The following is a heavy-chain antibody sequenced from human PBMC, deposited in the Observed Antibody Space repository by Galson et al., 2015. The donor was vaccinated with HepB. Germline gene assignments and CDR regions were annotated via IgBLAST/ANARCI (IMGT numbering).Heavy chain of an antibody. CDR2: IRSKAYGGTT. Sequence: SLRLSCAVSGFTFGDYAMSWFRQAPGKGLEWVGFIRSKAYGGTTEYAASVKGRFTISRDGSKSIAYLQKNSLKTEDTAVYYCSRITMVRGVMRYYFDYWGQGTLVTVSS. V-gene: IGHV3-49*01. D-gene: IGHD3-10*01. CDR1: GFTFGDYA. J-gene: IGHJ4*02. CDR3: SRITMVRGVMRYYFDY.